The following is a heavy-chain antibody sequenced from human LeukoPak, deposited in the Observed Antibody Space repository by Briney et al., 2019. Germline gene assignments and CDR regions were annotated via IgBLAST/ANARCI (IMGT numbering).Heavy chain of an antibody. J-gene: IGHJ3*02. V-gene: IGHV4-34*01. D-gene: IGHD3-22*01. CDR3: ARVPRKYYYDSSGYYGAFDI. CDR2: INHSGST. CDR1: GGSFSGYY. Sequence: PSETLSLTCAVYGGSFSGYYWSWIRQPPGKGLEWIGEINHSGSTNYNPSLKSRVTISVDTSKNQFSLKLSSVTAADTAVYYCARVPRKYYYDSSGYYGAFDIWGQWTMVTVSS.